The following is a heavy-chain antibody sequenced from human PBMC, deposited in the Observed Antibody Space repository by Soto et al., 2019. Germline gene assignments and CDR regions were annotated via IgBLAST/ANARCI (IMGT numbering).Heavy chain of an antibody. J-gene: IGHJ4*02. CDR1: GFSFNNYG. CDR3: ARIQVETIMALDY. V-gene: IGHV3-33*01. Sequence: QVQLVESGGGVVQPGRSLRLSCTASGFSFNNYGFHWVRQAPNKGLEWVAVIWSDGNNKYYADSVKGRFTISRDSSDNKLYLQMNSLRAEDTAVYYCARIQVETIMALDYWGLGTLVTVSS. D-gene: IGHD5-18*01. CDR2: IWSDGNNK.